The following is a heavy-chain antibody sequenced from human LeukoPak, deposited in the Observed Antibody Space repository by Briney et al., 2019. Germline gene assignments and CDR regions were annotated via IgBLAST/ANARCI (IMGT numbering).Heavy chain of an antibody. J-gene: IGHJ4*02. Sequence: TGGSLRLSCAASGFIFSNYAMHWVRQAPGKGLEWVAVISYDGSNKYYADSVKGRFTMFRDNSKKMLYLQMSSLRPEDTAVYYCARDLGGSGWSLGAYWGQGTLVTVSS. CDR3: ARDLGGSGWSLGAY. V-gene: IGHV3-30*04. CDR2: ISYDGSNK. CDR1: GFIFSNYA. D-gene: IGHD6-19*01.